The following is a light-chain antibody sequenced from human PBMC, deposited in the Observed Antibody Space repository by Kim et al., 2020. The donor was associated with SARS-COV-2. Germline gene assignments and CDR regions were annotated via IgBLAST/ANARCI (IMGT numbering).Light chain of an antibody. CDR1: QSVSSSF. J-gene: IGKJ2*01. CDR3: QQYGSSPYT. Sequence: LSPEEEATLSGRASQSVSSSFLAWYQQKPGQAPRLLIYAASSRATGIPDRFSGSGSGTDFTLTISRLEPEDFAVYYCQQYGSSPYTFGQGTKLEI. CDR2: AAS. V-gene: IGKV3-20*01.